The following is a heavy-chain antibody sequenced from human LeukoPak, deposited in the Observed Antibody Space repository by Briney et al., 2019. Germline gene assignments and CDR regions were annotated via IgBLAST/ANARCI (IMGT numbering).Heavy chain of an antibody. J-gene: IGHJ4*02. CDR2: INHSGST. Sequence: PSETLSLTCAVYGGSFSGYYWSWIRQPPGKGLEWIGEINHSGSTNYNPSLKSRVTISVDTSKNQFSLKLSSVTAADTAVYYCARGRRRYCSSTGCLGKGDDYWGQGTLVTVSS. D-gene: IGHD2-2*01. CDR3: ARGRRRYCSSTGCLGKGDDY. V-gene: IGHV4-34*01. CDR1: GGSFSGYY.